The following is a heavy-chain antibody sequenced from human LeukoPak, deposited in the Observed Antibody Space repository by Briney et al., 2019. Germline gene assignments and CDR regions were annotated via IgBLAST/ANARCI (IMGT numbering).Heavy chain of an antibody. Sequence: GGSLRLSCAASGFTFTTYWMHWVRQAPGKGLVWVSHINGDGSITSYADSVKGRFTISRDNAKNTLYLQMNSLRAEDTAVYYCARDAVDTANAVWGQGTTVTVSS. CDR3: ARDAVDTANAV. D-gene: IGHD5-18*01. CDR1: GFTFTTYW. J-gene: IGHJ6*02. CDR2: INGDGSIT. V-gene: IGHV3-74*01.